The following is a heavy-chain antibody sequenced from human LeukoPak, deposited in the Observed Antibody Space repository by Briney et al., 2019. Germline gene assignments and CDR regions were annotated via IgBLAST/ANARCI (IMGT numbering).Heavy chain of an antibody. CDR1: GASISSYH. D-gene: IGHD6-13*01. CDR2: IYYSGST. CDR3: ARQSIAAAGGFDY. J-gene: IGHJ4*02. Sequence: SETLSLTCTVSGASISSYHWSWIRQPPGKGLEWIGYIYYSGSTNYNPSLKSRVTISVDTSKNQFSLKLSSVTAADTAVYYCARQSIAAAGGFDYWGQGTLVTVSS. V-gene: IGHV4-59*08.